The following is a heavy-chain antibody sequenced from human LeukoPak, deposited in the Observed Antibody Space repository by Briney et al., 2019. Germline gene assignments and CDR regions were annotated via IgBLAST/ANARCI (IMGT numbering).Heavy chain of an antibody. CDR2: ISGSGGST. D-gene: IGHD3-9*01. CDR3: AKRPFDGIDY. Sequence: GGTLRLPCAASGFTFSSYGMSWVRQAPGKGLEWVSAISGSGGSTYYADSVKGRFTISRDNSKNTLYLQMNSLRAEDTAVYYCAKRPFDGIDYWGQGTLVTVSS. J-gene: IGHJ4*02. CDR1: GFTFSSYG. V-gene: IGHV3-23*01.